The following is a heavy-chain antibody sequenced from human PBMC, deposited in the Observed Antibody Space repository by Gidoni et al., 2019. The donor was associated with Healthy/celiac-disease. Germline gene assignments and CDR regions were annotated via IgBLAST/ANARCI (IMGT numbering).Heavy chain of an antibody. Sequence: QVQLQQWGAGLLKPSETLSLTCAVYGGSFSGYSWSWIRQPPGKGLEWIGEINHSGSTNYNPSLKSRVTISVDTSKNQFSLKLSSVTAADTAVYYCARGGYYYGSGSYYMGYYGMDVWGQGTTVTVSS. CDR3: ARGGYYYGSGSYYMGYYGMDV. CDR1: GGSFSGYS. D-gene: IGHD3-10*01. V-gene: IGHV4-34*01. J-gene: IGHJ6*02. CDR2: INHSGST.